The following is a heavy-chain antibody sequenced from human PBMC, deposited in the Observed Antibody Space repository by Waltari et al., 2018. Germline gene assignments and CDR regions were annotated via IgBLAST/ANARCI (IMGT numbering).Heavy chain of an antibody. CDR1: GSTSTGYY. Sequence: VQLVQSGAEVKKPGASVKVSCKASGSTSTGYYMHWVRQAPGQGLGWMGRINPNSGGTNYAQKFQGRVTMTRDTSISTAYMELSRLRSDDTAVYYCARARTRQDAFDIWGQGTMVTVSS. CDR3: ARARTRQDAFDI. CDR2: INPNSGGT. V-gene: IGHV1-2*06. J-gene: IGHJ3*02.